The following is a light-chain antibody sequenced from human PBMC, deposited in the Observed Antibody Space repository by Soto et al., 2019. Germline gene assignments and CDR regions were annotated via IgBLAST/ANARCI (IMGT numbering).Light chain of an antibody. Sequence: QSALTQPASVSGSPGQSITISCTGTSSDVGGYDFVSWYQQYPGKAPKLMIYDVTNRPSGVSSRFSGSKSGNTASLTISGLQDEDEAAYYCSSYKSKRDVFFGGGTQLTVL. CDR2: DVT. CDR3: SSYKSKRDVF. CDR1: SSDVGGYDF. V-gene: IGLV2-14*03. J-gene: IGLJ2*01.